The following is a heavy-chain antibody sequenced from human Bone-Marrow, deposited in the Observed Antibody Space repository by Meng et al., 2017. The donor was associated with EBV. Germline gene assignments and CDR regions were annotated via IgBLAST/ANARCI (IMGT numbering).Heavy chain of an antibody. J-gene: IGHJ4*02. V-gene: IGHV1-69*01. D-gene: IGHD3-3*01. CDR1: GGTFSSYA. CDR2: IIPIFGTA. Sequence: QVQLVQSGAEVKKPXSSVKFXCKASGGTFSSYAISWVRQAPGQGLEWMGGIIPIFGTANYAQKFQGRVTITADESTSTAYMELSSLRSEDTAVYYCARDGDFWSGLDYWGQGTMVTVSS. CDR3: ARDGDFWSGLDY.